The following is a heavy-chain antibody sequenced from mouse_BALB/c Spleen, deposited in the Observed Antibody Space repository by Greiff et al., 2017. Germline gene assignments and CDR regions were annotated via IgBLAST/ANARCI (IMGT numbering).Heavy chain of an antibody. J-gene: IGHJ3*01. Sequence: EVMLVESGGGLVQPGGSMKLSCVASGFTFSSYWMSWVRQSPEKGLEWVAEIRLKSDNYATHYAESVKGKFTISRDDSKSRLYLQMNSLRAEDTGIYYCTQLGRAYWGQGTLVTVSA. CDR2: IRLKSDNYAT. CDR1: GFTFSSYW. CDR3: TQLGRAY. D-gene: IGHD4-1*02. V-gene: IGHV6-6*02.